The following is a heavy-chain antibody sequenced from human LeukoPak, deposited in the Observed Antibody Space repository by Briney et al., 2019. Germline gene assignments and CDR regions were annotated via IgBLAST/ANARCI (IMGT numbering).Heavy chain of an antibody. CDR2: IYYSGST. CDR3: ARDYYDSSGYCLDP. CDR1: GGSISSHY. Sequence: SETLSLTCTVSGGSISSHYWSWIRQPPGKGLEWIGYIYYSGSTNYNPSLKSRVTISVDTFKNQFSLKLSSVTAADTAVYYCARDYYDSSGYCLDPWGQGTLVTVSS. J-gene: IGHJ5*02. V-gene: IGHV4-59*11. D-gene: IGHD3-22*01.